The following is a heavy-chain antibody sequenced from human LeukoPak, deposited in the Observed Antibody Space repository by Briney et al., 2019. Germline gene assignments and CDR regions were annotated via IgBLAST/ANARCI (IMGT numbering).Heavy chain of an antibody. Sequence: GGSLRLSCAASGFTFDDYAMHWVRQAPGKGLEWISLITGDGTTTHYADSVRGRFTSSRDNSKNSLYLQMSSLSTEDTAFYYCAKGGSWGQGILVTVSS. D-gene: IGHD5-12*01. CDR2: ITGDGTTT. V-gene: IGHV3-43*02. CDR1: GFTFDDYA. J-gene: IGHJ5*02. CDR3: AKGGS.